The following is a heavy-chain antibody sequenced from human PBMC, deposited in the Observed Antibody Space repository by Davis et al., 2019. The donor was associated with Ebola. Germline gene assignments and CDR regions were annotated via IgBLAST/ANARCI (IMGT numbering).Heavy chain of an antibody. V-gene: IGHV3-30*03. CDR3: VRTYGGASGRFDS. CDR1: EFSFDSYG. D-gene: IGHD2-21*01. CDR2: ISFDGAKK. J-gene: IGHJ4*02. Sequence: GESLKTSCAASEFSFDSYGMLWVRQAPGAGLDWVAVISFDGAKKYEAYSVKGRFTLSRDNSENTLYLQMDSLRAEDTAVYYCVRTYGGASGRFDSWGQGTPVTVSS.